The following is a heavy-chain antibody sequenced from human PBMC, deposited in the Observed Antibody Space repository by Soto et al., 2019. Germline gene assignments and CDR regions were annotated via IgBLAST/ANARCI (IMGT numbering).Heavy chain of an antibody. D-gene: IGHD3-16*01. CDR3: ARGGKDAYYWFDP. CDR1: GFTFSSYW. CDR2: IKQDGSEK. J-gene: IGHJ5*02. Sequence: EAQLVESGGGLVQPGGSLRVSCAVSGFTFSSYWMSWVRQAPGKGLEWVAKIKQDGSEKDYVDSVKGRFTISRDNANNPLYLHMNRLRVADTAFYYCARGGKDAYYWFDPWGQGTLVTFSS. V-gene: IGHV3-7*01.